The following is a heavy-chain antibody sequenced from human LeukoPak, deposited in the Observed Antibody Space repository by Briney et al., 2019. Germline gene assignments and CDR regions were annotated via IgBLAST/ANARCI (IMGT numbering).Heavy chain of an antibody. CDR2: IKQDGSEK. CDR1: GFTFSSYW. CDR3: ASGGIYYGAAFDF. Sequence: PRGSLRLSCAASGFTFSSYWMSWVRQAPGKGLEWVANIKQDGSEKYYVDSVKGRFTISRDNAKNSLYLQMNSLRAEDTALYYCASGGIYYGAAFDFWGQGTLVTVSS. J-gene: IGHJ4*02. D-gene: IGHD1-26*01. V-gene: IGHV3-7*03.